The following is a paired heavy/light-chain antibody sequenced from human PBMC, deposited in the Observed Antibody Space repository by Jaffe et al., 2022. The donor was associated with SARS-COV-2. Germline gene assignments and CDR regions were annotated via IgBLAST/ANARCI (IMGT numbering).Light chain of an antibody. J-gene: IGKJ2*01. Sequence: DIQMTQSPSSLSASVGDRVTITCRASQSIANYLNWYQQKPGKAPKLLISVASSLQSGVPSRFSGSGSGTDFTLTISSLQPEDFATYYCQQSYSTLSYTFGQGTKLEIK. CDR3: QQSYSTLSYT. CDR1: QSIANY. V-gene: IGKV1-39*01. CDR2: VAS.
Heavy chain of an antibody. CDR1: GFTFSNYA. CDR2: ISTNGGST. D-gene: IGHD7-27*01. V-gene: IGHV3-64*01. CDR3: ARATGDY. Sequence: EVQLVESGGGLVQPGGSLRLSCEASGFTFSNYAMHWVRQAPGKGLEYVSGISTNGGSTYYANSVKGRFTISRDNSKNTLYLQMGSLRTEDMAVYYCARATGDYWGQGTLVTVSS. J-gene: IGHJ4*02.